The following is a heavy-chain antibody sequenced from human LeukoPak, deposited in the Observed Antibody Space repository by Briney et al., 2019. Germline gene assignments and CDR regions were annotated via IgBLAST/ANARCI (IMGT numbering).Heavy chain of an antibody. V-gene: IGHV4-59*08. CDR3: ARHPSASSWYDD. CDR1: GGSTTPYD. D-gene: IGHD6-13*01. J-gene: IGHJ5*02. CDR2: MFYSGGT. Sequence: SGTLSLTCTVSGGSTTPYDWTWIRQPPGKGLEWIGYMFYSGGTNYNPSLKSRVIMSVDTSKNQFSLKLSSVTAADTAVYYCARHPSASSWYDDWGQGILVTVSS.